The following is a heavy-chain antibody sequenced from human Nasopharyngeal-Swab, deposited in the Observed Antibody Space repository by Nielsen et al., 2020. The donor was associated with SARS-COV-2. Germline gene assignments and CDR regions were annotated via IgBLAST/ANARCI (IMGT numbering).Heavy chain of an antibody. D-gene: IGHD3-9*01. CDR1: GGSFSGYY. V-gene: IGHV4-34*01. Sequence: GSLRLSCAVYGGSFSGYYWSWIRQPPGKGLEWIGEINHGGSTNYNPSLRSRVTISVDTSKNQFSLKVTSVTAADTAVYYCARGTSLLRYFDWSPGYYFDYWGQGTLVTVSS. J-gene: IGHJ4*02. CDR3: ARGTSLLRYFDWSPGYYFDY. CDR2: INHGGST.